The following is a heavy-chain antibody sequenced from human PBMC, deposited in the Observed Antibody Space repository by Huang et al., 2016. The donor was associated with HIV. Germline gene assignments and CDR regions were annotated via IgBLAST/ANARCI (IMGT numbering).Heavy chain of an antibody. Sequence: QVQLVQSGAEVKKPGASVKVSCKVSGYTLTELSIHWVRQAPGNGLEWMGGFAPEHGEDIDAQNCQGRVTMTEDTSTDTAYSELHSLRPEDTAVYYCAAGYDTYYDIWGQGTMVIASS. CDR2: FAPEHGED. J-gene: IGHJ3*02. CDR1: GYTLTELS. CDR3: AAGYDTYYDI. V-gene: IGHV1-24*01. D-gene: IGHD2-21*01.